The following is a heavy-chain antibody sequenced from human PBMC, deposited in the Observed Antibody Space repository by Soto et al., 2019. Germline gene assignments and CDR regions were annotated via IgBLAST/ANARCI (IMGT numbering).Heavy chain of an antibody. CDR2: ISYSGSTI. Sequence: EAQLVESGGGLVQPGGSLRLSCATSGFTFSSYEMNWVRQAPGKGLEWVSYISYSGSTIYYADSVKGRFTSSRDNGKNSLYLLMSSLRAEDTAVYYCARPAYGDSEYYFDYWGQGTLVNVSS. D-gene: IGHD4-17*01. CDR3: ARPAYGDSEYYFDY. V-gene: IGHV3-48*03. J-gene: IGHJ4*02. CDR1: GFTFSSYE.